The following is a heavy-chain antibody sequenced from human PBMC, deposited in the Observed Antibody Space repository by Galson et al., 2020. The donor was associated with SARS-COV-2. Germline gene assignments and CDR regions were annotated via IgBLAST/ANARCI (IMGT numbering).Heavy chain of an antibody. D-gene: IGHD2-15*01. Sequence: ASVKVSCKASGYIFISHDINWVRQATGQGLAWMGWMNPNRGNTGYAQKFQGRVTMTRSTSMSTAYMELSSLRSEDTAVYYCARGVVQEYCSGGSCYNFDYWGPGNPGHRLL. V-gene: IGHV1-8*01. J-gene: IGHJ4*02. CDR3: ARGVVQEYCSGGSCYNFDY. CDR1: GYIFISHD. CDR2: MNPNRGNT.